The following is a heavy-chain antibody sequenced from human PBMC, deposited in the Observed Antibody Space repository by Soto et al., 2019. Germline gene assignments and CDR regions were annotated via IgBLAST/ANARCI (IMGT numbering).Heavy chain of an antibody. J-gene: IGHJ6*02. V-gene: IGHV3-21*01. Sequence: GGSLRLCCAASGLTFSSYSMNWVRQAPGKGLEWVSSISSSSSYIYYADSVKGRFTISRDNAKNSLYLQMNSLRAEDTAVYYCARESPGLRFLEWLPGGMDVWGQGTTVTVSS. D-gene: IGHD3-3*01. CDR2: ISSSSSYI. CDR3: ARESPGLRFLEWLPGGMDV. CDR1: GLTFSSYS.